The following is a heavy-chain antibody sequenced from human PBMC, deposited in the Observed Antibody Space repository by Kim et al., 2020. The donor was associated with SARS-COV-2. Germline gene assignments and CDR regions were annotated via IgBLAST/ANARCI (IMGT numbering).Heavy chain of an antibody. J-gene: IGHJ5*02. V-gene: IGHV4-39*01. CDR2: IYYSGST. CDR3: ARHPGDDVLLWFGELWGWFDP. Sequence: SETLSLTCTVSGGSISSSSYYWGWIRQPPGKGLEWIGSIYYSGSTYYNPSLKSRVTISVDTSKNQFSLKLSSVTAADTAVYYCARHPGDDVLLWFGELWGWFDPWGQGTLVTVSS. CDR1: GGSISSSSYY. D-gene: IGHD3-10*01.